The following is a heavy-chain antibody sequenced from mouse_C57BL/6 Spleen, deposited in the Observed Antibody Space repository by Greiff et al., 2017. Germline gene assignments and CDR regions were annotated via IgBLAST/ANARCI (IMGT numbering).Heavy chain of an antibody. Sequence: QVQLKQPGAELVMPGASVKLSCKASGYTFTSYWMHWVKQRPGQGLEWIGEIDPSDSYTNYNQKFKGKSTLTVDKSSSTAYMQLSSLTSEDSAVYYCARVDYYYGSSYGGYFDVWGTGTTVTVSS. J-gene: IGHJ1*03. CDR1: GYTFTSYW. CDR2: IDPSDSYT. D-gene: IGHD1-1*01. V-gene: IGHV1-69*01. CDR3: ARVDYYYGSSYGGYFDV.